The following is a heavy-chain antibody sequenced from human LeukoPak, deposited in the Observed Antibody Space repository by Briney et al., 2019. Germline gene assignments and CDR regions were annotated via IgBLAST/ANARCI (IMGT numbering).Heavy chain of an antibody. Sequence: PSETLSLTCTVSGDSISSGDYYWSWIRQPPGKGLEWIGSIYHSGSTYYNPSLKSRVTISVDTSKNQFSLKLSSVTAADTAVYYCARDASDGYKLLDFDYWGQGTLVTVSS. J-gene: IGHJ4*02. V-gene: IGHV4-38-2*02. D-gene: IGHD5-24*01. CDR1: GDSISSGDYY. CDR3: ARDASDGYKLLDFDY. CDR2: IYHSGST.